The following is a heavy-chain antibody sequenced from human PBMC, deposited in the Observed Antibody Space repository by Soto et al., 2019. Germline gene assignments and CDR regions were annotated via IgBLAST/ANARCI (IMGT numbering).Heavy chain of an antibody. CDR2: ISYEGSKK. CDR1: GFTFSSYA. CDR3: AKVVYSGSYYGIDY. V-gene: IGHV3-30*18. D-gene: IGHD1-26*01. Sequence: QVQLVESGGGVVQPGRSLRLSCAASGFTFSSYAMHWVRQAPGKGLEWVAVISYEGSKKYYADSVKGRLTISRDNSKNTLSLQMDSLRAEDTAVYYCAKVVYSGSYYGIDYWGQGTQVTVSS. J-gene: IGHJ4*02.